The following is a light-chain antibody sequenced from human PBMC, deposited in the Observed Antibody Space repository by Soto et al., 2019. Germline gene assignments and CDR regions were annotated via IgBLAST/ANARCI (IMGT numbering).Light chain of an antibody. CDR2: KDS. J-gene: IGLJ2*01. V-gene: IGLV3-25*02. Sequence: YELTQPPSVSLSPGQTARITCSGDALPKQYAYWYQQKPGQAPILVIYKDSERPSGIPERFSGSSSGTTVTLTISGVQAEDEADYHCQSADSSGTYVIFGGGTKLTVL. CDR1: ALPKQY. CDR3: QSADSSGTYVI.